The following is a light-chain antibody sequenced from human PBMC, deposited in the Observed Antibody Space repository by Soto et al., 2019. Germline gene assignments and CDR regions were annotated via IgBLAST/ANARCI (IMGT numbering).Light chain of an antibody. V-gene: IGLV2-14*01. CDR3: CSYPGSHTWV. CDR1: SRDVGGYNY. J-gene: IGLJ3*02. Sequence: QSALTQPASVSGSPGQSITISCTGTSRDVGGYNYVSWHQQHPGKAPKVIITEVSNRPSGVSNRFSGSKSGNTASLTISGLQAEDEADYYCCSYPGSHTWVFGGGTKLTVL. CDR2: EVS.